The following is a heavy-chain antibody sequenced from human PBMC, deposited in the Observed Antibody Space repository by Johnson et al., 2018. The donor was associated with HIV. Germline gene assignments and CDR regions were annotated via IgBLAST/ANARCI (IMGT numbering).Heavy chain of an antibody. Sequence: VQLVEFGGGVVQPGRSLRLSCAASGFTFSSYWMSWVRQAPGKGLKWVANIKHDGSEKYYVDSVKGRFTISRDSSKNTLYLQMNSLRPEDTAVYYCAKDRNWGRLFDGFDIWGRGTMVIVSS. CDR2: IKHDGSEK. J-gene: IGHJ3*02. CDR3: AKDRNWGRLFDGFDI. V-gene: IGHV3-7*01. CDR1: GFTFSSYW. D-gene: IGHD7-27*01.